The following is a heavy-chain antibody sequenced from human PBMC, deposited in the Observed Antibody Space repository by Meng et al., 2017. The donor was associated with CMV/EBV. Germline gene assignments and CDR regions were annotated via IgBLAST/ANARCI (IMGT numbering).Heavy chain of an antibody. J-gene: IGHJ4*02. Sequence: ESLKISCTVSGGSISSYYWSWIRQPPGKGLEWIGEINHSGSTNYNPSLKSRVTISVDTSKNQFSLKLSSVTAADTAVYYCARGQTYYDFWSGYSDWGQGTLVTVSS. CDR3: ARGQTYYDFWSGYSD. CDR2: INHSGST. V-gene: IGHV4-34*01. D-gene: IGHD3-3*01. CDR1: GGSISSYY.